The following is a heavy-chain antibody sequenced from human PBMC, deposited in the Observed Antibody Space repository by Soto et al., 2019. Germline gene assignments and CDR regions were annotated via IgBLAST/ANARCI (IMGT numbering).Heavy chain of an antibody. CDR3: ARRKERSGPHYFDY. D-gene: IGHD6-25*01. Sequence: ASVKVSCKASGYTFNTYDIYWMRQATGQGLEWMGWMNPYNGNTGYAQKFQGRVTVTRNTSISTVYMALSGLRPDDTAVYYCARRKERSGPHYFDYWGQGSQVTVSS. V-gene: IGHV1-8*01. J-gene: IGHJ4*02. CDR1: GYTFNTYD. CDR2: MNPYNGNT.